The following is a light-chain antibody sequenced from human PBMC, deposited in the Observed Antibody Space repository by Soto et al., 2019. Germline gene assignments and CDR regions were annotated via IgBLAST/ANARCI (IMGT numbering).Light chain of an antibody. J-gene: IGLJ1*01. CDR1: SSNIGRNT. Sequence: QSVLAQPPSSSGTRGQRVAISCSRSSSNIGRNTVNWYQQLPGTAPKLLIYNNNQRPSGVPDRFSGSKSGTSASLAISGLQSEDEADYYCAAWDDSLTGLNVFGTGTKVTVL. CDR3: AAWDDSLTGLNV. V-gene: IGLV1-44*01. CDR2: NNN.